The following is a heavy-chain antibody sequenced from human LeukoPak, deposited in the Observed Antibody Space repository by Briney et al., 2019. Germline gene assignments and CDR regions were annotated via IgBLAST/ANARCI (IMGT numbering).Heavy chain of an antibody. CDR3: ARAQGGNSWDY. V-gene: IGHV3-74*01. J-gene: IGHJ4*02. CDR1: GFTFSYHW. D-gene: IGHD4-23*01. CDR2: INSDGNDK. Sequence: GGSLRLSCAASGFTFSYHWMHWVRQAPGKGLVWVSRINSDGNDKTYADSVKGRFTISRDNARNTLFLQMHSLRVEDTAVYYCARAQGGNSWDYWGQGALVTVSS.